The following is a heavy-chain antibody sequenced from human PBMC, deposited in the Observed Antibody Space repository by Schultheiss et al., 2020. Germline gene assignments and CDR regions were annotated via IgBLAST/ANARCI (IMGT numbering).Heavy chain of an antibody. Sequence: GGSLRLSCAASGFTFSSYEMNWVRQAPGKGLEWVAVISYDGSNKFYADSVKGRFTISRDNSRNTLYLQMNSLRTEDTAVYYCAGSGYSYGFGTDYYYYYGMDVWGQGTTVTVSS. D-gene: IGHD5-18*01. J-gene: IGHJ6*02. CDR3: AGSGYSYGFGTDYYYYYGMDV. CDR2: ISYDGSNK. V-gene: IGHV3-30-3*01. CDR1: GFTFSSYE.